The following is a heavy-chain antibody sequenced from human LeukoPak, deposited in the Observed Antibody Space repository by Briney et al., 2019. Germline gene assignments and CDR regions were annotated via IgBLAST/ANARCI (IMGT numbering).Heavy chain of an antibody. Sequence: SETLSLTCTVSGGSISSGGYYWSWIRQPPGKGLEWIGYVYHSGSTYYNPPLKSRVTISVDRSKNQFSLKLSSVTAADTAVYYCARDSSGSYGGIGAFDIWGQGTMVTVSS. J-gene: IGHJ3*02. CDR2: VYHSGST. CDR1: GGSISSGGYY. D-gene: IGHD1-26*01. CDR3: ARDSSGSYGGIGAFDI. V-gene: IGHV4-30-2*01.